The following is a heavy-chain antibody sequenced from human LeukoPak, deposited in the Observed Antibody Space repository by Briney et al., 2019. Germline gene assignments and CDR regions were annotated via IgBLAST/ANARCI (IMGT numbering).Heavy chain of an antibody. V-gene: IGHV3-21*01. J-gene: IGHJ4*02. CDR3: ARGSEWEPLYYFDY. CDR2: ISSSSGYM. Sequence: GGSLRLSCADSGFTFSRYNMNWVRQAPGKGLEWVSSISSSSGYMYYADSVKGRFTISRDNAKNSLYLRMNSLRAEDTAVYYCARGSEWEPLYYFDYWGQGTLVTVSS. D-gene: IGHD1-26*01. CDR1: GFTFSRYN.